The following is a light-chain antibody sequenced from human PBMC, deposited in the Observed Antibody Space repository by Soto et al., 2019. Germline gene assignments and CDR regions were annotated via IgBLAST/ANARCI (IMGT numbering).Light chain of an antibody. CDR2: GAY. V-gene: IGKV3-15*01. Sequence: EIVMTQSTATLSVSPGGRATLSCRASQSISDTLAWYQQKPGQAPRLLIYGAYTRAPGFPARFSGSGSGTDFTLTISSLQSEDFAVYYCQQYNNWPWTFGQGTKVDIK. CDR1: QSISDT. J-gene: IGKJ1*01. CDR3: QQYNNWPWT.